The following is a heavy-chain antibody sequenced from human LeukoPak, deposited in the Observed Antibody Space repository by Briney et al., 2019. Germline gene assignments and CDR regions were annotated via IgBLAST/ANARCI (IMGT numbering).Heavy chain of an antibody. V-gene: IGHV4-34*01. J-gene: IGHJ4*02. CDR1: GGSFSGYY. CDR3: ARGTWELDY. CDR2: INHSGST. Sequence: SETLSLTCAVYGGSFSGYYWSWIRQPPGKGLEWIGEINHSGSTNYNPSLKSRVTISVDTSKNQFSLKLSSVTAADTAVYYCARGTWELDYWGQGTLVTVSS. D-gene: IGHD1-26*01.